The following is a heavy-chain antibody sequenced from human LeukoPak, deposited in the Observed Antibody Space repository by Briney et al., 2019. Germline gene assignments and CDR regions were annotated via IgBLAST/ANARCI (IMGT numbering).Heavy chain of an antibody. CDR1: GFSLSRSGMR. Sequence: SGPTLVNPTQTLTLTCTFSGFSLSRSGMRLSWIRQPPGKALEWLARIDWGGEKFYSTSLKTRLTISKDTSKNQVVLRMTNMGPVDTATYYCALSGGYYDSSGYAIGYWGQGTLVAVSS. CDR3: ALSGGYYDSSGYAIGY. D-gene: IGHD3-22*01. J-gene: IGHJ4*02. CDR2: IDWGGEK. V-gene: IGHV2-70*04.